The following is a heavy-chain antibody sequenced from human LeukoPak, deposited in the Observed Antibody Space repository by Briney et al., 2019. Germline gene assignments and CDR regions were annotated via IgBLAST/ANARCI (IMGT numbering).Heavy chain of an antibody. CDR2: IIPIFGTA. CDR1: GGTFSSYA. J-gene: IGHJ4*02. Sequence: GASVKVSCKASGGTFSSYAISWVRQAPGQGLEWMGRIIPIFGTAHYAQKFQGRVTITTDESTSTAYMELSSLRSEDTAVYYCARSPYRKSYAAFDYWGQGTLVTVSS. V-gene: IGHV1-69*05. CDR3: ARSPYRKSYAAFDY. D-gene: IGHD2-2*01.